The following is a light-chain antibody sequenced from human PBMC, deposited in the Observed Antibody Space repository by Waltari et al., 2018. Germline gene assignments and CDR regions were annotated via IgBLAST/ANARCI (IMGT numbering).Light chain of an antibody. Sequence: QSVLTQPPSVSAAPGQRVTISCSGGSYNIGNNYVSWYRQFPGTAPKLLIYENIGRPAGSPGRFSGSKSDTSATLNITGLQAGDEADYYCGTWDSSLSGAVFGGGTHLTVL. CDR2: ENI. V-gene: IGLV1-51*02. J-gene: IGLJ7*01. CDR1: SYNIGNNY. CDR3: GTWDSSLSGAV.